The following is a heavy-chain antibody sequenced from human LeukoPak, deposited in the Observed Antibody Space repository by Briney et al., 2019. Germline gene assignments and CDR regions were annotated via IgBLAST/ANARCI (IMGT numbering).Heavy chain of an antibody. Sequence: SETLSLTCAVYGGSVSGYYWSWIRQPPGKGLEWSGEINHSGSTNYNPSLKSRVTISVDTSKNQFSLKLSSVTAADTAVYYCARARVTMVRGAANWFDPWGQGTLVTVSS. CDR3: ARARVTMVRGAANWFDP. J-gene: IGHJ5*02. D-gene: IGHD3-10*01. V-gene: IGHV4-34*01. CDR2: INHSGST. CDR1: GGSVSGYY.